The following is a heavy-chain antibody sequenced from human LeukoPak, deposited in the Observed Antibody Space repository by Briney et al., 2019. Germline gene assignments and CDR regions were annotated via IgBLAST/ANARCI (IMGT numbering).Heavy chain of an antibody. J-gene: IGHJ5*02. CDR2: ISYSGST. V-gene: IGHV4-39*01. D-gene: IGHD1-26*01. CDR3: ALGLIGSYWFDP. CDR1: SDSISSSRFY. Sequence: PSETLSLTCTVSSDSISSSRFYGGWIRQPPGRGLEWIATISYSGSTYYNPSLRSRVTMSIDTSKNQFSLKLSSVTAADTAVYYCALGLIGSYWFDPWGQGTLVTVSS.